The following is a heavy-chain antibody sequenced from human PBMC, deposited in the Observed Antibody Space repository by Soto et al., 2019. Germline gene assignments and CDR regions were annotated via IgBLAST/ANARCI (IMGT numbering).Heavy chain of an antibody. Sequence: SETLSLTCAVYGGSFNAYYWSWTRQPPGKGLEWIGEINHSGSTSYNPSLKSRVTISLDTSMNQFSLRLSSVTAADTGVYFCARGGNSRTTNCPLGYLYAMDVSGKRTTVNVSS. J-gene: IGHJ6*04. CDR2: INHSGST. V-gene: IGHV4-34*01. CDR3: ARGGNSRTTNCPLGYLYAMDV. D-gene: IGHD2-2*01. CDR1: GGSFNAYY.